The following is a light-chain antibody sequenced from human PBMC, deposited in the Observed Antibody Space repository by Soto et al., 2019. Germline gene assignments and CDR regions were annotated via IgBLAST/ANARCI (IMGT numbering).Light chain of an antibody. Sequence: EIVMTQSPATLSVAPGERVTFSCRASQGVSRKLAWYQHKPGQAPRLLISGASTGATGIPARFSGSGSGTEFTLTISSLQSEDCAIYYCQQYYTWPITFGGGTKVEI. CDR1: QGVSRK. CDR2: GAS. J-gene: IGKJ4*01. V-gene: IGKV3-15*01. CDR3: QQYYTWPIT.